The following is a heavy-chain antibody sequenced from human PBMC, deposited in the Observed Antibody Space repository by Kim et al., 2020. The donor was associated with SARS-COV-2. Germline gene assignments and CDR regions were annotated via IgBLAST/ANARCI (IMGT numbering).Heavy chain of an antibody. CDR2: IYNSGST. CDR3: AREGLGYCTNGVCQRAFDI. J-gene: IGHJ3*02. Sequence: SETLSLTCTVSGGSISSYYWSWIRQPPGKGLEWIGYIYNSGSTNYNPSLKSRVTISVDTSKNQFSLKLSSVTAADTAVYYCAREGLGYCTNGVCQRAFDIWGQGTMVTVSS. D-gene: IGHD2-8*01. CDR1: GGSISSYY. V-gene: IGHV4-59*01.